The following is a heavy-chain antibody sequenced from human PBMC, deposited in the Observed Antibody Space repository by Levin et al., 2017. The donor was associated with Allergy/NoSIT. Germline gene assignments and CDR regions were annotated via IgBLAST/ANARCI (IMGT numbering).Heavy chain of an antibody. CDR2: ISSSSSYI. CDR1: GFTFSSYS. D-gene: IGHD6-13*01. V-gene: IGHV3-21*01. Sequence: AGGSLRLSCAASGFTFSSYSMNWVRQAPGKGLEWVSSISSSSSYIYYADSVKGRFTISRDNAKNSLYLQMNSLRAEDTAVYYCARGVAAAGVFDYWGQGTLVTVSS. CDR3: ARGVAAAGVFDY. J-gene: IGHJ4*02.